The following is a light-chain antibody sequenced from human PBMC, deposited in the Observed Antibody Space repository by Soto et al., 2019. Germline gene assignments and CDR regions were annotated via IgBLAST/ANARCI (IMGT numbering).Light chain of an antibody. J-gene: IGLJ2*01. CDR1: SSDVGSFNY. V-gene: IGLV2-14*01. CDR2: EVR. CDR3: SSYTTSTTQV. Sequence: QSALTQPASVSGSPGQSITISATGTSSDVGSFNYVPWYQQHPGKAPKLMIYEVRNRPSGVSDRFSGSKSGKTASLTIFGLQAEDEADYYCSSYTTSTTQVFGGGTKLTVL.